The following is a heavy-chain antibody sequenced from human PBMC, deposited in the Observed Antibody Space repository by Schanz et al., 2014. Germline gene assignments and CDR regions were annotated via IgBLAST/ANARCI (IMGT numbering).Heavy chain of an antibody. J-gene: IGHJ6*02. CDR3: ARHLVNAYGMDV. CDR1: GGPFSGYF. D-gene: IGHD3-3*02. Sequence: QVQLQQWGAGLLKPSETLSLTCAVYGGPFSGYFWSWIRQSPGKGLQWIGEIHHSGSIIYNPSLRSGVTIARDRSKNQFSLKVPSVTAADTAVYYCARHLVNAYGMDVWGQGTAVTVSS. CDR2: IHHSGSI. V-gene: IGHV4-34*01.